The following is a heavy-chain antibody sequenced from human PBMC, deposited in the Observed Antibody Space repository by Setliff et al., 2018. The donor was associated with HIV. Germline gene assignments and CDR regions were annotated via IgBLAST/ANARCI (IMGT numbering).Heavy chain of an antibody. D-gene: IGHD3-10*01. CDR1: GVSVSSGGYY. J-gene: IGHJ6*02. CDR3: ARDLSPYGSGDPYYYYGMDV. V-gene: IGHV4-31*03. CDR2: IYYTGST. Sequence: PSETLSLTCTVSGVSVSSGGYYWTWIRQRPGKGLEWIGYIYYTGSTYYHPSLKSRVLISVDTSNNLFSLSLRSVTAADTAVYYCARDLSPYGSGDPYYYYGMDVWGQGTTVTVSS.